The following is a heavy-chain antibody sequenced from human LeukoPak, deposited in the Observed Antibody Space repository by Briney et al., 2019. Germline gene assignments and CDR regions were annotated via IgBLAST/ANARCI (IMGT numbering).Heavy chain of an antibody. J-gene: IGHJ4*02. CDR3: AKGGPRSSSGYLDY. CDR2: ISASGGST. V-gene: IGHV3-23*01. Sequence: GGSLRLSCAASGLTFSNYAMSWVRQAPGKGLEWVSGISASGGSTYYADSVKGRFTISRDNSKNTLYLQMNSLRGEDTAVYYCAKGGPRSSSGYLDYWGQGTLVTVSS. D-gene: IGHD3-22*01. CDR1: GLTFSNYA.